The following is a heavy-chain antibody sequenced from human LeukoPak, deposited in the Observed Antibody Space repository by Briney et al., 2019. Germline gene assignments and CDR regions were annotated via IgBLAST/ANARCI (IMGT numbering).Heavy chain of an antibody. D-gene: IGHD2-2*01. Sequence: VATVTVSCTASGYTFSGYFLHWVRQAPGQGLEWMGWINPNRSDTKYAPKFQGRVTIPRDTSISTAYMELSRLMSDETAVYYGAKYWVVVVPAAWFDPWGQGTLVTVSS. CDR3: AKYWVVVVPAAWFDP. J-gene: IGHJ5*02. V-gene: IGHV1-2*02. CDR1: GYTFSGYF. CDR2: INPNRSDT.